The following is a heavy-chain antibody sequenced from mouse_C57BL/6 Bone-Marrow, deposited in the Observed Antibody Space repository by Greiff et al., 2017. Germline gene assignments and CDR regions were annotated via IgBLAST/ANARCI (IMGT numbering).Heavy chain of an antibody. CDR3: ARGSLTGRDFDY. CDR2: ISDGGSYT. V-gene: IGHV5-4*03. CDR1: GFTFRSYA. J-gene: IGHJ2*01. D-gene: IGHD4-1*01. Sequence: EVKLVESGGGLVKPGGSLKLSCAASGFTFRSYAMSWVRQTPEKRLEWVATISDGGSYTYYPDNVQGRFTISRDNAKNNLYLQMSHLKSEDTAMYYCARGSLTGRDFDYWGQGTTLTVSS.